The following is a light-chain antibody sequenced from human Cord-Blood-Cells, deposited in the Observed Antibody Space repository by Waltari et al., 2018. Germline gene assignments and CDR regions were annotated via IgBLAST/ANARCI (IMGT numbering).Light chain of an antibody. CDR2: ECS. V-gene: IGLV2-23*01. CDR3: CSYAGSSTWV. J-gene: IGLJ3*02. CDR1: SRDVGSYNL. Sequence: QSALTQPASVSGSPGQSITISCTGTSRDVGSYNLLSWYQQHPGKAPKLMIYECSKRPSGVSNRFSGSKSGDTASLTISGLQAEDEADDYGCSYAGSSTWVFGGGTKLTVL.